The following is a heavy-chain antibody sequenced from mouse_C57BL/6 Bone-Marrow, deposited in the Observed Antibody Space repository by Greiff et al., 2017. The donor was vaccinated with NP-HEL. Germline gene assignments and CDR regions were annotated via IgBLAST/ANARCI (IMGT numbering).Heavy chain of an antibody. D-gene: IGHD1-1*02. CDR2: IDPSDSYT. V-gene: IGHV1-50*01. J-gene: IGHJ2*01. CDR1: GYTFTSYW. CDR3: AREGGPGGTLDY. Sequence: VQLQQPGAELVKPGASVKLSCKASGYTFTSYWMQWVKQRPGQGLEWIGEIDPSDSYTNYNQKFKGKATLTVDTSSSTAYMQLSSLTSEDSAVYYGAREGGPGGTLDYWGQGTTLTVSS.